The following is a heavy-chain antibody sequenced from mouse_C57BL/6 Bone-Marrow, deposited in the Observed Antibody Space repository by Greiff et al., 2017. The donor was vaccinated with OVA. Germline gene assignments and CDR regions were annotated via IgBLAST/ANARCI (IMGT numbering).Heavy chain of an antibody. CDR1: GYTFTSYW. J-gene: IGHJ1*03. Sequence: VQLQQPGAELVMPGASVKLSCKASGYTFTSYWMHWVKQRPGQGLEWIGEIDPSDSYTNYNQKFKGKSTLTVDKSSSTAYMQLSSLTSEDSSFYYCARKDWDEYFVLWGTGTTVTVAS. CDR2: IDPSDSYT. CDR3: ARKDWDEYFVL. V-gene: IGHV1-69*01. D-gene: IGHD4-1*01.